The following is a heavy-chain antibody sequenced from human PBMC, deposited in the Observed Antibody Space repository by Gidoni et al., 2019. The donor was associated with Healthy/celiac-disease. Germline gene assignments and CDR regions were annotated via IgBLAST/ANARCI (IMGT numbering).Heavy chain of an antibody. J-gene: IGHJ4*02. CDR3: AKIRYYYDSSGYYLDY. Sequence: QVQLVESGGGVVQPGRSLRLSCAPSGFNFSSYGMPWVRQAPGEGLEWVAVISYDGSNKYYADSVKGRFTISRDNSKNTLYLQMNSLRAEDTAVYYCAKIRYYYDSSGYYLDYWGQATLVTVSS. CDR2: ISYDGSNK. V-gene: IGHV3-30*18. CDR1: GFNFSSYG. D-gene: IGHD3-22*01.